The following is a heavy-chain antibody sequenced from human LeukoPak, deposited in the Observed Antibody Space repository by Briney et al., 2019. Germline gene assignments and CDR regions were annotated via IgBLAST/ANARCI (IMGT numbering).Heavy chain of an antibody. V-gene: IGHV3-48*03. CDR3: AKGGTISGRHQRQNNWFDP. J-gene: IGHJ5*02. CDR1: GFTFSSYE. Sequence: GGSLRLSCAASGFTFSSYEMNWVRQAPGKGLEWVSYISSSGSTIYYADSVKGRFTISRDNAKNSLYLQMNSLRAEDTAVYYCAKGGTISGRHQRQNNWFDPWGQGTLVTVSS. D-gene: IGHD1-7*01. CDR2: ISSSGSTI.